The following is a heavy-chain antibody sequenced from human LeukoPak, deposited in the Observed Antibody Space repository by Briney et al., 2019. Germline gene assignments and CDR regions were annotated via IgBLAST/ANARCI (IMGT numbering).Heavy chain of an antibody. D-gene: IGHD2-2*03. CDR1: GFTFSNYA. V-gene: IGHV3-23*01. J-gene: IGHJ4*02. CDR2: ISGSSANT. CDR3: AKDSHWILFDD. Sequence: GGSLRLSCAASGFTFSNYAMSWVRQAPGKGLEWVSGISGSSANTYYADSVKGRLTISRDNSKNTLYLQMNSLRDEDTAVYYCAKDSHWILFDDWGQGTLVTVSS.